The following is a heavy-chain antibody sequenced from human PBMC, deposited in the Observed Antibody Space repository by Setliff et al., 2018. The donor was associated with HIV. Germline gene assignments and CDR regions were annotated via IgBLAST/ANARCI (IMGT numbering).Heavy chain of an antibody. CDR3: VKEYHTEVSDTRVANYFDY. Sequence: ASVKVSCKASGYTFTSCFMHWVRQAPGQGLEYMGIINPSDGTTDYTQKFQDIVTMTSDTSTSTVYMELRSLRSEDTAIYYCVKEYHTEVSDTRVANYFDYWGQGTLVTVSS. CDR1: GYTFTSCF. J-gene: IGHJ4*02. D-gene: IGHD2-15*01. CDR2: INPSDGTT. V-gene: IGHV1-46*01.